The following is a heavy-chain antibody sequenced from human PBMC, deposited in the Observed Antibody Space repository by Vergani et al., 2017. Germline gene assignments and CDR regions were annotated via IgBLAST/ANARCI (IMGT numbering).Heavy chain of an antibody. D-gene: IGHD3-16*01. CDR2: ISGSST. J-gene: IGHJ4*02. V-gene: IGHV3-23*01. Sequence: EVQLLESGGGLVQPGGSLRLSCAASGFTFSSYAMSWVRQAPGTGLEWVSAISGSSTYYADSVKGRFTISRDNSKNTRYLQMNSLRAEDTAVYFCARGENYDYVWENYYFNYWGQGPLVTVSS. CDR3: ARGENYDYVWENYYFNY. CDR1: GFTFSSYA.